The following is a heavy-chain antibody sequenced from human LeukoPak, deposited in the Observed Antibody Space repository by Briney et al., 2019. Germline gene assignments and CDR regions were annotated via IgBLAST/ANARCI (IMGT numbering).Heavy chain of an antibody. Sequence: GGSLRLSCATSGFTFSNFGIHWVRQAPGKGLEWLAFVQYDGNSKYYADSVKGRFTISRDNSKNTLYLQMNSLRAEDTAVYYCAREALTYYYDSSGYGGDAFDIWGQGTMVTVSS. D-gene: IGHD3-22*01. V-gene: IGHV3-30*02. CDR2: VQYDGNSK. J-gene: IGHJ3*02. CDR3: AREALTYYYDSSGYGGDAFDI. CDR1: GFTFSNFG.